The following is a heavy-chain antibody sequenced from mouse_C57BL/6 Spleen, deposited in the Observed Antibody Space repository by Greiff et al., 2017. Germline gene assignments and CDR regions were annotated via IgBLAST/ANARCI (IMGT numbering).Heavy chain of an antibody. D-gene: IGHD1-1*01. CDR1: GYTFTNYW. J-gene: IGHJ2*01. V-gene: IGHV1-63*01. CDR3: ARADYGSSYLDY. Sequence: QVQLQQSGAELVRPGTSVKMSCKASGYTFTNYWIGWAKQRPGHGLEWIGDIYPGGGYTNYNEKFKGKATLTADKSSSTAYMQFSSLTSEDSAIYYCARADYGSSYLDYWGQGTTLTVSA. CDR2: IYPGGGYT.